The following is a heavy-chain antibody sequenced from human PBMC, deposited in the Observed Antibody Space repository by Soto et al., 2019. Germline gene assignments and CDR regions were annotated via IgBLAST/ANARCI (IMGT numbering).Heavy chain of an antibody. CDR3: ARQENSSGGYYYYYGMDV. Sequence: SETLSLTCTVSGGSISSSSYYWGWIRQPPGKGLERIGSIYYSGSTYYNPSLKSRVTISVDTSKNLFSLKLSSVTAADTAVYYCARQENSSGGYYYYYGMDVWGQGTTVTVS. V-gene: IGHV4-39*01. J-gene: IGHJ6*02. CDR1: GGSISSSSYY. CDR2: IYYSGST. D-gene: IGHD6-19*01.